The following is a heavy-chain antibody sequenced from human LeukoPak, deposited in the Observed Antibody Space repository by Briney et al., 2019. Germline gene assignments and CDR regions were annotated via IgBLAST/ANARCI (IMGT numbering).Heavy chain of an antibody. Sequence: PSGTLSLTCAVSGGSIRSSNWWTWVRQPPGKGLEWIGEIYHSGSTNYNPSLQSRVTISVDKSKNQFSLKLSSVTAADTAVYYCAKSNGYGLVDIWGQGTMVTVSS. V-gene: IGHV4-4*02. CDR3: AKSNGYGLVDI. J-gene: IGHJ3*02. CDR1: GGSIRSSNW. CDR2: IYHSGST. D-gene: IGHD3-10*01.